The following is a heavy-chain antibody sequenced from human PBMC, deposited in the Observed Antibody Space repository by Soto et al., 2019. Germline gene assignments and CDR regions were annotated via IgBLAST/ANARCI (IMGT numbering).Heavy chain of an antibody. D-gene: IGHD3-22*01. CDR3: ARVGYTQQSMIVVVSPAYD. V-gene: IGHV3-11*01. Sequence: GGSLRLSCAASGFTFSDYYMSWIRQAPGKGLEWVSYISSSGSTIYYADSVKGRFTISRDNAKNSLYLQMNSLRAEDTAVYYCARVGYTQQSMIVVVSPAYDWGQGTLVTVSS. J-gene: IGHJ4*02. CDR1: GFTFSDYY. CDR2: ISSSGSTI.